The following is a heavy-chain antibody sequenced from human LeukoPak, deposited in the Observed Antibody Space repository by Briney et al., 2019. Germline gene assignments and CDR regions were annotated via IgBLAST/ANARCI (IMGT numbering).Heavy chain of an antibody. CDR3: ARSAYTPSPLYAQH. V-gene: IGHV3-53*01. Sequence: GGSLRLSCAASGFTVSSNFMSWVRQAPGKGLEWVLVIYGGGRTYYAGSASGRFTISRDNSKKTRSLQMYTLRAEGTAASFCARSAYTPSPLYAQHWGQGTLVTVSS. CDR2: IYGGGRT. D-gene: IGHD2-2*02. J-gene: IGHJ1*01. CDR1: GFTVSSNF.